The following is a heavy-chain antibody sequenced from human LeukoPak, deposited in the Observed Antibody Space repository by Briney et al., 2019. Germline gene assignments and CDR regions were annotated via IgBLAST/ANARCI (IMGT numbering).Heavy chain of an antibody. D-gene: IGHD5-12*01. Sequence: GGPLRLSRAASGFTCSSYEMNWVRQAPGKGLEWVSYISSSGSTIYYADSVKGRFTISRDNAKNSLYLQMNSLRAEDTAVYYCAREQGYGDYWGQGTLVTVSS. J-gene: IGHJ4*02. CDR2: ISSSGSTI. CDR3: AREQGYGDY. V-gene: IGHV3-48*03. CDR1: GFTCSSYE.